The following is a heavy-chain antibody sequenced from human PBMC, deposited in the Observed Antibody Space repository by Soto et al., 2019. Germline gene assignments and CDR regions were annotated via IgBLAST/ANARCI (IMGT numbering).Heavy chain of an antibody. CDR1: GFTLSSYW. V-gene: IGHV3-74*01. J-gene: IGHJ6*03. D-gene: IGHD4-17*01. CDR2: INSEWSST. CDR3: ARGGYGDYYYYHYYMDV. Sequence: GESLRLSCVNSGFTLSSYWMYWVRQAPAEGLMWVSRINSEWSSTSYADSVQSRITISRDNAKNTLYLQMNSLRADDTAVYYCARGGYGDYYYYHYYMDVWGKGT.